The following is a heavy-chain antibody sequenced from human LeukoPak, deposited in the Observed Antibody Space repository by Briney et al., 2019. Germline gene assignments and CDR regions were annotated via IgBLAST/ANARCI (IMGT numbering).Heavy chain of an antibody. Sequence: GGSLRLSCAASGFTFSDYEINWVRQAPGQGLEWISCISTSGSTTYYADSVKGRFTISRDNAKNSLFLQMNTLTAEDTAVYYCARGALHVFDYWGQGTPVTVSS. D-gene: IGHD3-10*02. V-gene: IGHV3-48*03. CDR1: GFTFSDYE. J-gene: IGHJ4*02. CDR2: ISTSGSTT. CDR3: ARGALHVFDY.